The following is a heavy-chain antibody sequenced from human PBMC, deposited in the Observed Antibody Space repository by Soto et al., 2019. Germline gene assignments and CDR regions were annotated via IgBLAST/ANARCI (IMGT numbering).Heavy chain of an antibody. V-gene: IGHV4-4*02. CDR1: GDSISSVNW. D-gene: IGHD6-13*01. J-gene: IGHJ4*02. CDR3: GSSSWYMGNDY. Sequence: PSETLSLTCAVSGDSISSVNWWSWVRQSPGQGLEWIGDIYHTGITNYNPSLQSRVTISVDKSKNEFSLNLTSVTAEDTAVYYCGSSSWYMGNDYWGQGTLVTVSS. CDR2: IYHTGIT.